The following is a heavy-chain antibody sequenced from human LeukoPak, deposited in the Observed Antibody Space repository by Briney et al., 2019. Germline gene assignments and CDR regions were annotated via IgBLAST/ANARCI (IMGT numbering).Heavy chain of an antibody. J-gene: IGHJ5*02. CDR1: GGTFSSYA. Sequence: SVNVSCKASGGTFSSYAISWVRQAPGQGLEWMGGIIPIFGTANYAQKFQGRVTITADESTSTAYMELSSLRSEDTAVYYCARCYGRGSVKFRWFDPWGQGTLVTVSS. CDR3: ARCYGRGSVKFRWFDP. D-gene: IGHD5-18*01. V-gene: IGHV1-69*13. CDR2: IIPIFGTA.